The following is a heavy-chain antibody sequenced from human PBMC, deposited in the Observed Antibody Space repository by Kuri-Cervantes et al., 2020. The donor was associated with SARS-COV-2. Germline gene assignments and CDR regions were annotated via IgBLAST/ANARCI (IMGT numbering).Heavy chain of an antibody. CDR1: GYTFISYA. J-gene: IGHJ4*02. CDR3: AREAYCGGDCYPPFLWD. D-gene: IGHD2-21*01. CDR2: SNAGNGNT. Sequence: ASVKVSCKASGYTFISYAMHWVRQAPGQRLEWMGWSNAGNGNTKYSQEFQGRVTITRDTSASTAYMELSSLRSEDMAVYYCAREAYCGGDCYPPFLWDWGQGTLVTVSS. V-gene: IGHV1-3*02.